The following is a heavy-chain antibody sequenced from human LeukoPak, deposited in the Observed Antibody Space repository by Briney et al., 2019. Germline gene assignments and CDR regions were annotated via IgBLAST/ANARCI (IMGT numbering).Heavy chain of an antibody. D-gene: IGHD6-13*01. CDR3: ARGPTLSSRYNWFDP. V-gene: IGHV1-8*01. J-gene: IGHJ5*02. Sequence: ASVKVSCKASGYTFTSYDINWVRQATGQGLEWMGWMNPNSGNTGYAQKFQGRVTITRNTSISTAYMELSSLRSEDTAVYYCARGPTLSSRYNWFDPWGQGTLVTVSS. CDR2: MNPNSGNT. CDR1: GYTFTSYD.